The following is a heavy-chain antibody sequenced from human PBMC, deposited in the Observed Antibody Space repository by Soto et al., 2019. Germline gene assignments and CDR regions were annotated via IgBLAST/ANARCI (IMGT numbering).Heavy chain of an antibody. V-gene: IGHV4-59*05. D-gene: IGHD5-18*01. J-gene: IGHJ4*02. CDR1: GASISSYY. Sequence: SETLSLTCTVSGASISSYYWSWIRQPPGKGLEWIGSIYYSGSTYYNPSLKSRVTISVDTSKNQFSLKLSSVTAADTAVYYCARHSDTAMVTVHYWGQGALVTVSS. CDR2: IYYSGST. CDR3: ARHSDTAMVTVHY.